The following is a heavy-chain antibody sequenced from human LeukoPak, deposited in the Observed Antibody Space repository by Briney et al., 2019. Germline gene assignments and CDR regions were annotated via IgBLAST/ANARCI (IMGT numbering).Heavy chain of an antibody. CDR2: INQEGRDK. Sequence: GTSLRLSCAASGFTFSSYSMHWVRQAPGKGLEWVGNINQEGRDKNYVDSVKGRFTISRDNAKNSLYLQMNNLRAEDTAVYYCARDIRYFDLWGRGTLVTVSS. CDR3: ARDIRYFDL. J-gene: IGHJ2*01. CDR1: GFTFSSYS. V-gene: IGHV3-7*01.